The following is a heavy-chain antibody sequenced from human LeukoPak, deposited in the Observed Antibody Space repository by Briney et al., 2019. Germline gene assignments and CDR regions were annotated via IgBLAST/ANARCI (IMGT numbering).Heavy chain of an antibody. D-gene: IGHD3-3*01. Sequence: ASVKVSCKASSYTFTNYAFTWVRQAPGQGLEWMGWISAYNGNTNYAQKLQCRVTMTTDTSTSTAYMELRSLRSDDTAVYYCARGLEWLTRRHTWFDPWGQGTLVTVSS. CDR2: ISAYNGNT. CDR3: ARGLEWLTRRHTWFDP. V-gene: IGHV1-18*01. J-gene: IGHJ5*02. CDR1: SYTFTNYA.